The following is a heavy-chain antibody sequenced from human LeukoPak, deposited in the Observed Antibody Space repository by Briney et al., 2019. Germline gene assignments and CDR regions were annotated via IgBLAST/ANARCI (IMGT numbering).Heavy chain of an antibody. CDR3: ATLTTTVTPGGAFDI. CDR1: GYTLTELS. V-gene: IGHV1-24*01. Sequence: VASVKVSCKVSGYTLTELSMHWVRQAPGKGLEWMGGFDPEDGETIYAQKFQGRVTMTEDTSTDTAYMELSSLRSEDTAVYYCATLTTTVTPGGAFDIWGQGTMVTVSS. D-gene: IGHD4-17*01. J-gene: IGHJ3*02. CDR2: FDPEDGET.